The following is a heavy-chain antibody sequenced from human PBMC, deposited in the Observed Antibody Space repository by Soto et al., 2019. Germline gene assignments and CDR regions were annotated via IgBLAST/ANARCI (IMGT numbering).Heavy chain of an antibody. D-gene: IGHD2-2*01. CDR2: IYYSGNT. Sequence: PSETLSLTCTVSGGSISSGGSYWGWIRQPPGKGLEWIGYIYYSGNTYSNPSLKSRVTLSVDTSKNQFSLNLSSVTAADTAVYYCVRYCSTTKCPFDYWGQGTLVTVSS. J-gene: IGHJ4*02. V-gene: IGHV4-30-4*01. CDR1: GGSISSGGSY. CDR3: VRYCSTTKCPFDY.